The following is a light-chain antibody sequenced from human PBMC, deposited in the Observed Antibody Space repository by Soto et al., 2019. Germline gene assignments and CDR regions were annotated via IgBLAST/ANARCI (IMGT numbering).Light chain of an antibody. CDR3: SSYSTTTTPQWV. Sequence: QSALTQPASVSGSPGQSITIPCTGSSNDIGGYNYVSWYQQHPGRAPKLVIYKVSDRPSGVSTRFSASKSGNTASLTISGLQAEDEADYYCSSYSTTTTPQWVFGGGTKLIVL. J-gene: IGLJ3*02. V-gene: IGLV2-14*01. CDR1: SNDIGGYNY. CDR2: KVS.